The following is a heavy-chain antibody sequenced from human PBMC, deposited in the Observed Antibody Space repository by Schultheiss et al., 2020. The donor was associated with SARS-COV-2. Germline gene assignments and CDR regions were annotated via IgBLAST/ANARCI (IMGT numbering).Heavy chain of an antibody. CDR2: INAGNGNT. CDR3: AREGSPAATSWYFDL. D-gene: IGHD2-2*01. Sequence: ASVKVSCKASGYTFTSYAMHWVRQAPGQRLEWMGWINAGNGNTKYSQKFQGRVTITRDTSASTAYMELSSLRSDDTAVYYCAREGSPAATSWYFDLWGRGTLVTVSS. J-gene: IGHJ2*01. CDR1: GYTFTSYA. V-gene: IGHV1-3*01.